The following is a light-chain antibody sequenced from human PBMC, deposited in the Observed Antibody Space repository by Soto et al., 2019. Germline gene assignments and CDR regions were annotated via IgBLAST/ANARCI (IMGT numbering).Light chain of an antibody. CDR2: AAS. J-gene: IGKJ1*01. V-gene: IGKV1-39*01. CDR1: QSISSY. Sequence: DIQMNQSPYSLSASVGDRVTITCRASQSISSYLNWYQQKPGKAPKLLLYAASSLQRGVPSRLRGSGSGTEFTLTISSLQPEDFATYYFQQSYSTPRTFGQGTKVEIK. CDR3: QQSYSTPRT.